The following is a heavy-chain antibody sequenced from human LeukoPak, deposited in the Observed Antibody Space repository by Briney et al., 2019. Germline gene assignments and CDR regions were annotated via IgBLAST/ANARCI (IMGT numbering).Heavy chain of an antibody. Sequence: PGGYLRLSCAAAGLTFSNYRMDWVRQAPGKGLEWVANIKQDGSEKNYVDSVKGRFIISRDNAKNSLYLQMNTLRADDTAVYYCARDGFGTGSNWGQGTLVTVSS. V-gene: IGHV3-7*03. CDR2: IKQDGSEK. CDR1: GLTFSNYR. J-gene: IGHJ4*02. CDR3: ARDGFGTGSN. D-gene: IGHD3-16*01.